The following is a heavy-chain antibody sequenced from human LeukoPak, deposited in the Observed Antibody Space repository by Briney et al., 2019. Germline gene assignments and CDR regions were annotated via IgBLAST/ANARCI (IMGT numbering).Heavy chain of an antibody. CDR1: GFTFDDYA. Sequence: GRSLRLSCAASGFTFDDYAMHWVRQAPGKGLEWVSGISWNSGSIGYADSVKGRFTISRDNAKNSLYLQMNSLRAEDTALYYCAKGTFSGSGSYYAYWGQGTLVTVSS. CDR3: AKGTFSGSGSYYAY. CDR2: ISWNSGSI. V-gene: IGHV3-9*01. D-gene: IGHD3-10*01. J-gene: IGHJ4*02.